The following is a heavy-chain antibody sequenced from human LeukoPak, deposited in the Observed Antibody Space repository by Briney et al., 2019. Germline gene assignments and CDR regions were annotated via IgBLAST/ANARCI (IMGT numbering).Heavy chain of an antibody. CDR1: GYAFTGYY. J-gene: IGHJ4*02. Sequence: ASVKVSCKASGYAFTGYYMHWVRQAPGQGLEWMGWINPNSGGTNYAQKFQGRVTMTRDTSISTAYMELSRLRSEDTAGYYCARVAGPYYYDSSGPFDYWGQGSLVTVSS. D-gene: IGHD3-22*01. V-gene: IGHV1-2*02. CDR3: ARVAGPYYYDSSGPFDY. CDR2: INPNSGGT.